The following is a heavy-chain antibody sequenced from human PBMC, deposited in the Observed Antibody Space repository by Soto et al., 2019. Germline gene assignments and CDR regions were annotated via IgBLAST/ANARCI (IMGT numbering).Heavy chain of an antibody. Sequence: SLTCAISGDSVSSNSAAWNWIRQSPSRGLEWLGRTYYRSKWDNDSAVSVKSRITINTDTSKNQFSLQLNSVTPEDTAVYYCARSIGGVLDYWGQGTLVTVSA. J-gene: IGHJ4*02. V-gene: IGHV6-1*01. D-gene: IGHD3-10*01. CDR3: ARSIGGVLDY. CDR1: GDSVSSNSAA. CDR2: TYYRSKWDN.